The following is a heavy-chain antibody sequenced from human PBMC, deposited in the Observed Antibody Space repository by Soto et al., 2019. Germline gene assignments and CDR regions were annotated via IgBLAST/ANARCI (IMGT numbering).Heavy chain of an antibody. J-gene: IGHJ6*02. CDR2: IIPIFGTA. CDR1: GGTFSSYA. V-gene: IGHV1-69*13. D-gene: IGHD2-2*01. Sequence: SVKVSCKASGGTFSSYAISWVRQAPGQGLEGMGGIIPIFGTANYAQKFQGRVTITADESTSTAYMELSSLRSEDTAVYYCARVTGRGYCSSTSCHRYYYYYGMDVWGQGTTVTVSS. CDR3: ARVTGRGYCSSTSCHRYYYYYGMDV.